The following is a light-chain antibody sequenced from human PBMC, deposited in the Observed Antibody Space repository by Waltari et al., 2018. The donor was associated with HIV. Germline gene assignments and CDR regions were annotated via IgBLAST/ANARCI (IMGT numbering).Light chain of an antibody. V-gene: IGLV1-51*01. CDR1: NSNIGNEL. Sequence: QSVLTQPPSVSAAPGQKVTISCPGSNSNIGNELVSWYQQLPGTAPKLLISDNHERHSGIPNRFSGSKSGTSATLDITGLQTGDEADYYCGTWDSSLRVYVFGTGTKVTVL. J-gene: IGLJ1*01. CDR3: GTWDSSLRVYV. CDR2: DNH.